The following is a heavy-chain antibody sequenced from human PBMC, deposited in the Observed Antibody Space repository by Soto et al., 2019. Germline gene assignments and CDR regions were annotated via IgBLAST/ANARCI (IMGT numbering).Heavy chain of an antibody. CDR2: IYPGDSDT. CDR3: ASSREDTAMDQLFDP. CDR1: GYSFTSYW. V-gene: IGHV5-51*01. Sequence: GESLKISCKGSGYSFTSYWIVWVRQMPGKNLEWMGIIYPGDSDTRYSPSFQGQVTISADKSISTAYLQWSSLKASDTAMYYCASSREDTAMDQLFDPWGQGTLVTVSS. D-gene: IGHD5-18*01. J-gene: IGHJ5*02.